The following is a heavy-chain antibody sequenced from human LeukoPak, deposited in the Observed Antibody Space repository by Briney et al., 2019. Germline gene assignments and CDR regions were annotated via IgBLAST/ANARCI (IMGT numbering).Heavy chain of an antibody. Sequence: ASVKVSCKVSGYTLTELSMHWVRQAPGKGLEWMGGFDPEDGETIYAQKSQGRVTMTEDTSTDTAYMELSSLRSEDTAVYYCATPPVLRCFDWLPHTHWYFDLWGRGTLVTVSS. CDR3: ATPPVLRCFDWLPHTHWYFDL. J-gene: IGHJ2*01. CDR1: GYTLTELS. D-gene: IGHD3-9*01. CDR2: FDPEDGET. V-gene: IGHV1-24*01.